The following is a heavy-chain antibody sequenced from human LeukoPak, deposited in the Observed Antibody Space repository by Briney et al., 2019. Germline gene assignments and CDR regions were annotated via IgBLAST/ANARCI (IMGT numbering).Heavy chain of an antibody. Sequence: GASVKVSCKASGYTFTSYGISWVRQAPGQGLEWMGWISAYNGNTNYAQKLQGRVTMTTDTSTSTAYMELRSLRSDDTAVYYCARSAGLASIAAAGNDYWGQGALVTVSS. J-gene: IGHJ4*02. CDR1: GYTFTSYG. V-gene: IGHV1-18*01. D-gene: IGHD6-13*01. CDR3: ARSAGLASIAAAGNDY. CDR2: ISAYNGNT.